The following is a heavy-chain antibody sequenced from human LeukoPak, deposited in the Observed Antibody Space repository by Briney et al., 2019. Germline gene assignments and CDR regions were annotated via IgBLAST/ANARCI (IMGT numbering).Heavy chain of an antibody. V-gene: IGHV4-59*01. J-gene: IGHJ3*02. CDR3: ARNKPLDPFDI. CDR1: GGSISTYC. D-gene: IGHD1/OR15-1a*01. CDR2: IYYSGST. Sequence: SETLSLTCTVSGGSISTYCWSWIRQPPGKGLEWIGYIYYSGSTYYNPSLKSRVTISVDTSKNQFSLKLNGVTAADTAVYYCARNKPLDPFDIWGQGTMVTVSS.